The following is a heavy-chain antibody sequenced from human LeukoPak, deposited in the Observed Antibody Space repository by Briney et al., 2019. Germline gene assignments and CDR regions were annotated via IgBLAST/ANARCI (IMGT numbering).Heavy chain of an antibody. Sequence: GASVKVSCKASGYTFTGYYMHWVRQAPGQGLEWMGWINPNSGGTNYAQKFQGRVTMTRDTSISTAYMELSRLRSDDTAVCYCARETQQQLVARVGWFDPWGQGTLVTVSS. CDR1: GYTFTGYY. CDR2: INPNSGGT. J-gene: IGHJ5*02. D-gene: IGHD6-13*01. V-gene: IGHV1-2*02. CDR3: ARETQQQLVARVGWFDP.